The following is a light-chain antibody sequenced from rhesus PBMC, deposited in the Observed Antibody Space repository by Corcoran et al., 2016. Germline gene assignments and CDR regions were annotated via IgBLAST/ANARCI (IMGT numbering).Light chain of an antibody. CDR2: GAS. J-gene: IGKJ2*01. CDR1: QRVSSY. CDR3: LQSSKWPYT. V-gene: IGKV3-24*04. Sequence: EIVMTQSPATLPLSPGERATLSCRASQRVSSYLTWYLQKPGQPPRLLIYGASTRATGIPARFSARGSGTEFTLTISSLEPEDVGVYFCLQSSKWPYTFGQGTKVEMK.